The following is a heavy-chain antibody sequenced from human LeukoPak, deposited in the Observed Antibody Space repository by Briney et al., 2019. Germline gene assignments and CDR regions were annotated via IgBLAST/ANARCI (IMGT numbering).Heavy chain of an antibody. D-gene: IGHD3-3*01. CDR3: GGVVGGGLDY. CDR2: IKGDGSAK. CDR1: GFTFSTYW. J-gene: IGHJ4*02. Sequence: GGSLRLSCAASGFTFSTYWMAWVRQAPGKGLEWVANIKGDGSAKHQADSVKGRFTISRDNAENSVYLQMSSLRGEDMAVYYWGGVVGGGLDYRGRGTRATVSS. V-gene: IGHV3-7*01.